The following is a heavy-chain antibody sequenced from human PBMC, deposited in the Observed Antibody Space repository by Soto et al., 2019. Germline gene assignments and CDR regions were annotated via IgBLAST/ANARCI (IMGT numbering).Heavy chain of an antibody. CDR1: GGSVNSGGYH. V-gene: IGHV4-31*03. CDR2: IYYSGST. CDR3: ARAPIPNWNYYGMDV. Sequence: LSLTCTVSGGSVNSGGYHWSWIRQHPGKGPEWIGDIYYSGSTYYNPSLKSRVTISIDTSTNHFSLHLSALTAADTAVYYCARAPIPNWNYYGMDVWGQGTTVTVSS. J-gene: IGHJ6*02. D-gene: IGHD1-1*01.